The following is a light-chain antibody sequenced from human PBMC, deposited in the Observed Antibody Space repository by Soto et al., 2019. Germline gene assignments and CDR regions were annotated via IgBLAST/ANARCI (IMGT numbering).Light chain of an antibody. CDR1: QSVISNS. Sequence: ESVLTQSPGTLSLSPGERATLSCRASQSVISNSLAWYQQKPGQAPRLLIYGASSRATGTPDRFSGSGSGTDFTLTISRLEPEDFAVYYCQQCGGSPPSWTFGQGTKVEI. CDR2: GAS. CDR3: QQCGGSPPSWT. V-gene: IGKV3-20*01. J-gene: IGKJ1*01.